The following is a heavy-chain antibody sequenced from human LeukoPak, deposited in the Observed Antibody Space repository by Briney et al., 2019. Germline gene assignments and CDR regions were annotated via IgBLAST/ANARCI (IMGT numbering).Heavy chain of an antibody. V-gene: IGHV3-23*01. CDR2: ISDSGGDT. Sequence: GGSLRLSCVASGFTFSSYAMSWVRQAPGKGLEWVSSISDSGGDTYYADSVKGRFTISRDNSKNTLYLQMNSLRAEDTAIYYCAKDQRTGPNWFDPWGEGTLVTVSS. CDR3: AKDQRTGPNWFDP. J-gene: IGHJ5*02. D-gene: IGHD7-27*01. CDR1: GFTFSSYA.